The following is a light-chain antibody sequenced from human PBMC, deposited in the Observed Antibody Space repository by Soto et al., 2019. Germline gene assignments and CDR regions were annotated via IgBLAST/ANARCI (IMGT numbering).Light chain of an antibody. CDR3: KSDGSSLSALV. J-gene: IGLJ2*01. Sequence: QSVLTQPPSVSGAPGQRVTISCTGSSSNFGAGYDVHWYQHLPGTAPKLLIYSNTNRPSEVPDRFSGSKSGTSAALAITGLQAEDEADDYCKSDGSSLSALVFGGGTKLTVL. V-gene: IGLV1-40*01. CDR2: SNT. CDR1: SSNFGAGYD.